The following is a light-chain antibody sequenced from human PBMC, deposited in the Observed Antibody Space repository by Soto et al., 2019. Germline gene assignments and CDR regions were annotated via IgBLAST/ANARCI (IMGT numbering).Light chain of an antibody. J-gene: IGKJ1*01. CDR2: RAS. CDR1: QSISGN. V-gene: IGKV3-15*01. Sequence: EILMTQSPATVSVSPGERATLSCRANQSISGNLAWYQQKPGQAPRLLINRASTRATGISARFSGSGSGTEFTLTISSLQSEDFGVYYCQQYNNWWTFGQGTKVDIK. CDR3: QQYNNWWT.